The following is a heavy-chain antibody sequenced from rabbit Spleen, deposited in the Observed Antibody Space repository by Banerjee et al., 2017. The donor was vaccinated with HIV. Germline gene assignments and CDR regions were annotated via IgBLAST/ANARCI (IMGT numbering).Heavy chain of an antibody. V-gene: IGHV1S45*01. CDR3: ARGDWYYGYIGL. D-gene: IGHD6-1*01. J-gene: IGHJ4*01. CDR1: GFSFSNKAV. CDR2: IGTGSGST. Sequence: QEQLVESGGGLVKPEGSLKLSCTASGFSFSNKAVMCWVRQAPGKGLEWIGCIGTGSGSTYYATWAKGRFTISKTSSTTVTLQMTSLTAADTATYFCARGDWYYGYIGLWGQGTLVTVS.